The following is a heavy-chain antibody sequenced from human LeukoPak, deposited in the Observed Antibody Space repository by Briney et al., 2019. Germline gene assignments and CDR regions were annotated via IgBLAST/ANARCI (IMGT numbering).Heavy chain of an antibody. CDR3: ARDPSYDSSGYPLYYYYGMDV. CDR2: IIPIFGTA. J-gene: IGHJ6*02. D-gene: IGHD3-22*01. CDR1: GGTFSSYA. Sequence: ASVKVSCKASGGTFSSYAISWVRQAPGQGLEWMGGIIPIFGTANYAQKFQGRVTITADKSTSTAYMELSSLRSEDTAVYYCARDPSYDSSGYPLYYYYGMDVWGQGTTVTVSS. V-gene: IGHV1-69*06.